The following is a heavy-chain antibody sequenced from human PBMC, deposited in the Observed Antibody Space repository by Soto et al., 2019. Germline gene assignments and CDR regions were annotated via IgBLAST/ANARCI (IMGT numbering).Heavy chain of an antibody. CDR2: MNPNSGNT. V-gene: IGHV1-8*01. CDR1: GYTFTSYD. D-gene: IGHD6-6*01. Sequence: QVQLVQSGAEVKKPGASVKVSCKASGYTFTSYDINWVRQATGQGLEWMGWMNPNSGNTGYAQKFQGRVTMTRHTSISTAYMELSSLRSEDTAVYYCAIDRTYSSSSFYYYYGMDVWGQGTTVTVSS. CDR3: AIDRTYSSSSFYYYYGMDV. J-gene: IGHJ6*02.